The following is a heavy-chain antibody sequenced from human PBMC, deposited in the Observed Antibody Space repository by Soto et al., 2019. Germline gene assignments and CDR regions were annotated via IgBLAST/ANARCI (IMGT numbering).Heavy chain of an antibody. D-gene: IGHD3-22*01. J-gene: IGHJ4*02. V-gene: IGHV1-24*01. Sequence: ASVKVSCKVSGYTLTELSMHWVRQAPGKGLEWMGGFDPEDGETIYAQKFQGRVTMTEDTSTDTAYMELSSLRSEDTAVYYCATLVTASRRYYDSSGQRGVHYWGQGTLVTVSS. CDR3: ATLVTASRRYYDSSGQRGVHY. CDR2: FDPEDGET. CDR1: GYTLTELS.